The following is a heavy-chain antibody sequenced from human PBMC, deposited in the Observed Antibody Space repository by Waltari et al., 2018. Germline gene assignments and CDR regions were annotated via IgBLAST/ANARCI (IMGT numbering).Heavy chain of an antibody. Sequence: QVQLVESGGGVVQPGRSLRLSCAASGFTFSSYAMTWVRQAPGKGLEWVAVISYYGSNKYYADSVKGRFTISRDNSKNTLYLQMNSLRAEDTAVYYCARSIAVAGPSFDYWGQGTLVTVSS. CDR3: ARSIAVAGPSFDY. CDR1: GFTFSSYA. J-gene: IGHJ4*02. D-gene: IGHD6-19*01. V-gene: IGHV3-30-3*01. CDR2: ISYYGSNK.